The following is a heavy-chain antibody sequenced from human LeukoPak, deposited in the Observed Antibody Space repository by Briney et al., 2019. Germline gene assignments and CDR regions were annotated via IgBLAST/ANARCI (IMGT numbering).Heavy chain of an antibody. CDR3: ARDGFGSRLDY. CDR1: GFTVSSNY. CDR2: IYSGGST. J-gene: IGHJ4*02. V-gene: IGHV3-66*02. Sequence: GGSLRLSCAASGFTVSSNYMSWVRQAPGKGLEWVSVIYSGGSTYYADSVKGRFTISRDNSKNKVYLQMNSLRTEDTAVYYCARDGFGSRLDYWGQGTLVTVSS. D-gene: IGHD3-10*01.